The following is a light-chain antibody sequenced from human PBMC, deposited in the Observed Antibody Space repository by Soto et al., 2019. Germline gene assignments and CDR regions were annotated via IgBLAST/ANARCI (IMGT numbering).Light chain of an antibody. CDR2: DAS. CDR3: QQYTNTNNPWM. V-gene: IGKV1-5*01. J-gene: IGKJ1*01. Sequence: DLQLTQSPPTLSASVGRRVTITCRASQTISTWMAWYQQKPGKAPKLLXYDASTLQSGVASRFSGSGSGKEFTLIISGLQPDDSATYYCQQYTNTNNPWMFGQGTKVDIK. CDR1: QTISTW.